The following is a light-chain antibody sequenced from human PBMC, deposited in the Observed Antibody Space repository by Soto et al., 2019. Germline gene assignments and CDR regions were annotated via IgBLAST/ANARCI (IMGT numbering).Light chain of an antibody. CDR2: QVS. V-gene: IGLV2-18*02. Sequence: QSALTQPPSVSGSPGPSVTISCTGTSSDVGSYNRVSWYQQPPGTAHKLMICQVSNRPSGLPDRFSGSKSGNTASLTISGLQADDEADYYCSSYTSSGTGVFGGGTKLTVL. CDR1: SSDVGSYNR. J-gene: IGLJ3*02. CDR3: SSYTSSGTGV.